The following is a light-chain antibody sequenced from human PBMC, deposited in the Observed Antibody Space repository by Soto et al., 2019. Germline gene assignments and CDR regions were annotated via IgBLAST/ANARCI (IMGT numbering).Light chain of an antibody. CDR1: QSVSSSY. Sequence: IVLTQSPGTLSLSPWERATLSCRASQSVSSSYLAWYQQKPGQAPRLLIYGASTRATGIPARFSGSGSGTEFTLTNSSLQSDDSAVYYCQQYDRWPPVTFGQGTRLEIK. CDR2: GAS. CDR3: QQYDRWPPVT. J-gene: IGKJ5*01. V-gene: IGKV3-15*01.